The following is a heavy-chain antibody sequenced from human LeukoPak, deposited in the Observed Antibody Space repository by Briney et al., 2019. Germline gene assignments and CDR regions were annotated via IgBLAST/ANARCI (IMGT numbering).Heavy chain of an antibody. CDR2: ISSSSGSI. J-gene: IGHJ6*02. V-gene: IGHV3-48*02. D-gene: IGHD2-2*01. CDR3: ARSEYTTSLIDYYLYHGMDV. CDR1: GFSFKIYS. Sequence: GGSLRLSCTASGFSFKIYSMNWVRQAPGKGPEWVSYISSSSGSIYYADSVKGRFTISRDDAKNSLYLQMNSLRDEDTALYYCARSEYTTSLIDYYLYHGMDVWGQGTTVIVSS.